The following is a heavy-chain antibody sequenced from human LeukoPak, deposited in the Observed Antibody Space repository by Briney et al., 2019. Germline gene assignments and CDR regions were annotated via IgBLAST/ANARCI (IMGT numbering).Heavy chain of an antibody. Sequence: PSETLSLTCTVSGGSISSYYWSWIRQPPGKGLEWIGYIYYSGSTNYNPSLKSRVPISVDTSKNQFSLKLSSVTAADTAVYYCASVEMATRAFDYWGQGTLVTVSS. CDR2: IYYSGST. J-gene: IGHJ4*02. D-gene: IGHD5-24*01. CDR1: GGSISSYY. V-gene: IGHV4-59*08. CDR3: ASVEMATRAFDY.